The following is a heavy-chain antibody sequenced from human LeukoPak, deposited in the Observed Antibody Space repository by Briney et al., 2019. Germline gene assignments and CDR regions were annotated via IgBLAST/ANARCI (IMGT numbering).Heavy chain of an antibody. J-gene: IGHJ4*02. Sequence: GGSLRLSCAASGFIFSVYSMHWVRQAPGKGLEWVSNIRSGGSSMYYADSVKGRFTVSRDNAKNSLHLQMNGLRVEDTAVYYCARDRDYGFDYWGQATLVTVSS. CDR3: ARDRDYGFDY. D-gene: IGHD4-17*01. CDR1: GFIFSVYS. V-gene: IGHV3-48*01. CDR2: IRSGGSSM.